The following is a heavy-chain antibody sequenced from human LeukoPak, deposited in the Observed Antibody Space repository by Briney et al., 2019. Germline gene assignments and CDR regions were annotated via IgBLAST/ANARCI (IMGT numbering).Heavy chain of an antibody. CDR2: ISSSSSTI. D-gene: IGHD3-10*01. CDR1: GFTFSSYG. CDR3: ARDPYGSGSYPDAFDI. J-gene: IGHJ3*02. Sequence: PGGSLRLSCAASGFTFSSYGMHWVRQAPGKGLEWVSYISSSSSTIYYADSVKGRFTISRDNAKNSLYLQMNSLRAEDTAVYYCARDPYGSGSYPDAFDIWGQGTMVTVSS. V-gene: IGHV3-48*01.